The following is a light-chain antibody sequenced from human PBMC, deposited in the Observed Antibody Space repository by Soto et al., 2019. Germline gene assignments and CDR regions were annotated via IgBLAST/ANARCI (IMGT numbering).Light chain of an antibody. CDR2: EAS. J-gene: IGLJ1*01. V-gene: IGLV2-8*01. CDR1: SSDVGGYIY. Sequence: QSVLAQPPSASGSPGQSVTISRTGTSSDVGGYIYVSWYQHHPGKAPKLMIYEASKRPSGVPDRFSGSKSGNTASLTVSGLQAEDEADYYCSSYAGSNTYVFGTGTKVTVL. CDR3: SSYAGSNTYV.